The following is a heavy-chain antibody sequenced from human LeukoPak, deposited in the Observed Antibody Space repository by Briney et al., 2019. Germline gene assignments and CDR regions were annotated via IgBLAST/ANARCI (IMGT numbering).Heavy chain of an antibody. Sequence: SETLSLTCAVYGGSFSGYYWSWIRQPPGKGLEWIGEINHSGSTNYNPSLKSRVTISVDASKNQFSLKLSSVTAADTAVYYCARGGKTGTTTYNWFDPWGQGTLVTVSS. CDR2: INHSGST. CDR1: GGSFSGYY. D-gene: IGHD1-7*01. V-gene: IGHV4-34*01. CDR3: ARGGKTGTTTYNWFDP. J-gene: IGHJ5*02.